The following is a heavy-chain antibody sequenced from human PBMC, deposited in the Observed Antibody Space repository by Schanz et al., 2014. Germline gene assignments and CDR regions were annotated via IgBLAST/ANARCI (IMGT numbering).Heavy chain of an antibody. CDR2: IWSDGSTK. J-gene: IGHJ4*02. D-gene: IGHD1-1*01. V-gene: IGHV3-33*01. CDR1: GFIFSSYS. CDR3: ARAHGNNWYGKGLDY. Sequence: QVQLVESGGGVVQPGGSLRLSCAASGFIFSSYSMNWVRQAPGKGPEWVAVIWSDGSTKYYADSVKGRFTISRDNSKNTLYLQMNSLRADDTAVYFCARAHGNNWYGKGLDYWGQGTQVTVSS.